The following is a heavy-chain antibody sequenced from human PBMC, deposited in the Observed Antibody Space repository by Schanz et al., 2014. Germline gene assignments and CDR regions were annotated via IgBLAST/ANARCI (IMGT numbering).Heavy chain of an antibody. V-gene: IGHV3-33*03. CDR1: GFSLNTYG. CDR3: AKDLLYGAPMPLNHLDY. D-gene: IGHD2-2*01. CDR2: IWSDGSTK. J-gene: IGHJ4*02. Sequence: QAQLMESGGGVVQPGTSLILSCSVSGFSLNTYGIHWFRQPAGKGLEWVAVIWSDGSTKYYADSVKGRFTISRDNSKNTLYLQMNSLRAEDTAVYYCAKDLLYGAPMPLNHLDYWGQGTLVTVSS.